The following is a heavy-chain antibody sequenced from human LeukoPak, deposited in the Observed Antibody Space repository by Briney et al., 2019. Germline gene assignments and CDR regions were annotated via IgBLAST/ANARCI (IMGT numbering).Heavy chain of an antibody. D-gene: IGHD4-17*01. CDR3: ARGRLGYGDQGGAFDI. CDR1: GGSISSYY. J-gene: IGHJ3*02. Sequence: PSETLSLTCTVSGGSISSYYWSWIRQPPGKGLEWIGYIYYSGSTNYNPSLKSRVTISVDTSKNQFSLKLSSVTAADTAVYYCARGRLGYGDQGGAFDIWGQGTMVTVSS. V-gene: IGHV4-59*08. CDR2: IYYSGST.